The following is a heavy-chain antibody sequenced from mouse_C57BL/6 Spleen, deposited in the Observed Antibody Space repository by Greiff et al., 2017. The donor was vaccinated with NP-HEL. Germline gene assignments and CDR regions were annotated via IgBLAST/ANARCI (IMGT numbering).Heavy chain of an antibody. CDR3: ARSGDSSGYVDY. D-gene: IGHD3-2*02. CDR2: IYPGDGDT. CDR1: GYAFSSSW. Sequence: VQLQQSGPELVKPGASVKISCKASGYAFSSSWMNWVKQRPGKGLEWIGRIYPGDGDTNYNGKFKGKATLTADKSSSTAYMQLSSLTSEDSAVYFCARSGDSSGYVDYWGQGTTLTVSS. J-gene: IGHJ2*01. V-gene: IGHV1-82*01.